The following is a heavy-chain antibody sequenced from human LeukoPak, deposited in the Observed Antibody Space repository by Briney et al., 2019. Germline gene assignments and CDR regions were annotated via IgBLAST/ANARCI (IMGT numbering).Heavy chain of an antibody. V-gene: IGHV3-43*02. CDR3: ATWAFYHSLDV. Sequence: PGGSLRLSCEASGFTFDAYAMHWVRQAPGKGLEWVSLINKDGSATYYADSVKGRFTISRDNCKNSLYLQMNSLRSEDTALYYCATWAFYHSLDVWGQGTTVTVSS. J-gene: IGHJ6*02. CDR2: INKDGSAT. CDR1: GFTFDAYA. D-gene: IGHD1-26*01.